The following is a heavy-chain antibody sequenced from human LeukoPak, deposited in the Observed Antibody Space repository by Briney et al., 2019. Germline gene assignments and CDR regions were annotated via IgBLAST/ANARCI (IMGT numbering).Heavy chain of an antibody. V-gene: IGHV3-48*03. D-gene: IGHD2-2*01. Sequence: HSGGSLRLSCAASGFTFSSYEMNWVRQAPGKGLEWVSYISSTSGSTIYYADSVKGRFTISRDNAKNSVYLQMNSLRAEDTAVYYCARRYCSSTSRLLDYWGQGTLVTVSS. J-gene: IGHJ4*02. CDR3: ARRYCSSTSRLLDY. CDR1: GFTFSSYE. CDR2: ISSTSGSTI.